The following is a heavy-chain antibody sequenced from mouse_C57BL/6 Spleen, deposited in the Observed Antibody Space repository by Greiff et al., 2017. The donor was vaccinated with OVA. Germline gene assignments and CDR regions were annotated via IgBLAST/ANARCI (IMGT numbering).Heavy chain of an antibody. CDR3: ARFLYYGNFYYAMDY. CDR2: IYPGDGDT. D-gene: IGHD2-1*01. J-gene: IGHJ4*01. Sequence: QVQLKQSGAELVKPGASVKISCKASGYAFSSYWMNWVKQRPGKGLEWIGQIYPGDGDTNYNGKFKGKATLTADKSSSTAYMQLSSLTSEDSAVYFCARFLYYGNFYYAMDYWGQGTSVTVSS. CDR1: GYAFSSYW. V-gene: IGHV1-80*01.